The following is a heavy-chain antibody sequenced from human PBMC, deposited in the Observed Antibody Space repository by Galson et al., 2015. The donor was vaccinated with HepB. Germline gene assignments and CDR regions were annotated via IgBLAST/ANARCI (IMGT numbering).Heavy chain of an antibody. CDR3: AKDLGYYYDSSGYESDY. V-gene: IGHV3-23*01. Sequence: SLRLSCAASGFTFSSFAMSWVRQAPGKGLEWVSAIRGSGGSTYFADSVKGRFTISRDNSKNTLYLQMSSLGAEDTAVYYCAKDLGYYYDSSGYESDYWGQGTLVIVSS. CDR2: IRGSGGST. D-gene: IGHD3-22*01. J-gene: IGHJ4*02. CDR1: GFTFSSFA.